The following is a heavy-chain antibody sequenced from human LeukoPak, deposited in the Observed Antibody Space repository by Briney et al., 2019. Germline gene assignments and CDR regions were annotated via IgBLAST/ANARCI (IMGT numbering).Heavy chain of an antibody. CDR2: INPNSGGT. CDR3: ARKTTYSSSWDGYYFDY. D-gene: IGHD6-13*01. Sequence: ASVKVSCKASGYTFTGYYMHWVRQAPGQGPEWMGWINPNSGGTNYAQKFQGRVTMTRDTSISTAYMELSRLRSDDTAVYYCARKTTYSSSWDGYYFDYWGQGTLVTVSS. J-gene: IGHJ4*02. CDR1: GYTFTGYY. V-gene: IGHV1-2*02.